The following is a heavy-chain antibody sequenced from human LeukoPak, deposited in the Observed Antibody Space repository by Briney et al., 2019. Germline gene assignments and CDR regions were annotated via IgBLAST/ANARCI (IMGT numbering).Heavy chain of an antibody. V-gene: IGHV1-69*04. CDR2: IIPVLGIA. J-gene: IGHJ6*02. CDR3: ARGGTMIDDGMDV. Sequence: SVKVSCKASGGTFSSYAISWVRQAPGQGLEWMGRIIPVLGIANYAQKFQGRVTITADKSTSTAYMELSSLRSEDTAVYYCARGGTMIDDGMDVWGQGTTVTVSS. CDR1: GGTFSSYA. D-gene: IGHD3-22*01.